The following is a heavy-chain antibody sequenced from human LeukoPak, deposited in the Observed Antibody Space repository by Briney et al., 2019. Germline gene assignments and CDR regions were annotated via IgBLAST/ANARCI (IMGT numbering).Heavy chain of an antibody. CDR1: GFTFSSYW. V-gene: IGHV3-74*01. D-gene: IGHD5-12*01. Sequence: GGSLRLSCAASGFTFSSYWMHWVRQAPGKGLVWVSRISSDGSSTSYADSVKGRFTISRDNAKNTLYLQMNSPRDGDTAVYYCARDPVRGYSGYDFDYWGQGTLVTVSS. CDR3: ARDPVRGYSGYDFDY. J-gene: IGHJ4*02. CDR2: ISSDGSST.